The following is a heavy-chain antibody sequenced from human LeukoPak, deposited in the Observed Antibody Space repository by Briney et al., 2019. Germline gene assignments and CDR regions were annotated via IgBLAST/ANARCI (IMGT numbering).Heavy chain of an antibody. Sequence: SETLSLTCAVYGGSFSGYYWSWIRQSPGKGLDWIGEIDHSGSTNYNPSLKSRVTISVDTSKKQFSLKLSSVTAADTAVYYCARGGRNFWSGYDFDYWGQGTLVTVSS. CDR1: GGSFSGYY. CDR2: IDHSGST. J-gene: IGHJ4*02. CDR3: ARGGRNFWSGYDFDY. V-gene: IGHV4-34*01. D-gene: IGHD3-3*01.